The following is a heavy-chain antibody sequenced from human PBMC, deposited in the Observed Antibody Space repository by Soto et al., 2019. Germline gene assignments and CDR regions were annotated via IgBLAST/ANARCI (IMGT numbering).Heavy chain of an antibody. CDR1: GFSLTTSGVG. D-gene: IGHD3-3*01. J-gene: IGHJ4*02. Sequence: QITLNESGPTQVKPRQTLTLTCTFSGFSLTTSGVGVGWIRQSPGKAPEWLALIYWDDAKRYSPSLKSRLTINKDTYKNQVVLTMADLDPADTATYYCAHRVLRTVFGLVTTTAIYFDFWGQGTPVAVSS. V-gene: IGHV2-5*02. CDR2: IYWDDAK. CDR3: AHRVLRTVFGLVTTTAIYFDF.